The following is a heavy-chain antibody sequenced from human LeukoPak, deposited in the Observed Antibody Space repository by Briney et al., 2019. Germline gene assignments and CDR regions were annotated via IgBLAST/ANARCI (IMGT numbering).Heavy chain of an antibody. CDR1: GYSFTSYN. V-gene: IGHV1-46*01. J-gene: IGHJ3*02. CDR2: INPSGGNT. CDR3: ARGPYSYDSSGAFDI. Sequence: GASVKVSCKTSGYSFTSYNLHWVRQAPGQRLEWTGIINPSGGNTNYAQKFQGRVTMTRDTSTSTVYMELSSLKSEDTAVYYCARGPYSYDSSGAFDIWGQGTMVTVSS. D-gene: IGHD3-22*01.